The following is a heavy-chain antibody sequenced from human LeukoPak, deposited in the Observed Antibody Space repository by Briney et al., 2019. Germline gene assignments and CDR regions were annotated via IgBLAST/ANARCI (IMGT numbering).Heavy chain of an antibody. CDR2: LSGSGLST. Sequence: GVSLRLSCAASGFTLSRYAMRWVRQAPGKGVEGVSALSGSGLSTYYADSVRGRFTISRDNSKNTLYLQMNSLRAEDTALYCCAKRTTRLSSIWLFDYWGQGTLVTVSS. CDR3: AKRTTRLSSIWLFDY. J-gene: IGHJ4*02. V-gene: IGHV3-23*01. D-gene: IGHD3-9*01. CDR1: GFTLSRYA.